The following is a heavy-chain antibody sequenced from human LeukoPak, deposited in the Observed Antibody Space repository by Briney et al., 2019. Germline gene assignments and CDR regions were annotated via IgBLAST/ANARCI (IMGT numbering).Heavy chain of an antibody. CDR3: ARDSADSGWLDY. Sequence: GGSLRLSCAASGFTFSSYEMNWVRQAPGKGLEWVSYISSSGSPIYYADSVKGRFTISRDNVRNSLHLQMNNLRAEDTAVYYCARDSADSGWLDYWGQGTLVTVSS. V-gene: IGHV3-48*03. CDR1: GFTFSSYE. D-gene: IGHD6-19*01. J-gene: IGHJ4*02. CDR2: ISSSGSPI.